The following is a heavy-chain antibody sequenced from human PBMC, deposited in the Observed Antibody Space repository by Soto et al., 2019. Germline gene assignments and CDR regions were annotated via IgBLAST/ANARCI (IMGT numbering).Heavy chain of an antibody. CDR3: ARHLGSGWINWFDP. D-gene: IGHD6-19*01. Sequence: QLQLQESGPGLVKPSETLSLTCTVSGGSLSSSSFYWGWIRQPPGKGLEWIGSIHYSGGTYYNPSLKSRVTISVDTSKIQFSLKLTSVTAADTAVYYCARHLGSGWINWFDPWGQGTLVAVSS. CDR2: IHYSGGT. V-gene: IGHV4-39*01. CDR1: GGSLSSSSFY. J-gene: IGHJ5*02.